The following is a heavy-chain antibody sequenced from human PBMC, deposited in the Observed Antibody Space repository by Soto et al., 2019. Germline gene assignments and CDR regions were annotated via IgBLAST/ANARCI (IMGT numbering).Heavy chain of an antibody. Sequence: GGSLRLSCAASGFTFSSYAMSWVRQAPGKGLEWVSAISGSGGSTYYADSVKGRFTISRDNSKKTFYLQMNSLRADDTAVYYCAKSTPYCSSTSCFRISWFDPWGQGTLVTVSS. CDR3: AKSTPYCSSTSCFRISWFDP. D-gene: IGHD2-2*01. J-gene: IGHJ5*02. V-gene: IGHV3-23*01. CDR2: ISGSGGST. CDR1: GFTFSSYA.